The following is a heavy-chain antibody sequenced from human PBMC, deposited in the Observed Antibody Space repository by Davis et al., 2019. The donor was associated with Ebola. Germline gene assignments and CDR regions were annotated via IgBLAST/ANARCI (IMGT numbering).Heavy chain of an antibody. V-gene: IGHV3-23*01. CDR2: ISGSGGST. Sequence: PGGSLRLSCAASGFTFSSYAMSWVRQAPGKGLEWVSAISGSGGSTYYADSVKGRFTISRDNSKNTLYLQMNSLRAEDTAVYYCAKHERYCSSTSCYGDYWGQGTLVTVSS. J-gene: IGHJ4*02. CDR3: AKHERYCSSTSCYGDY. CDR1: GFTFSSYA. D-gene: IGHD2-2*01.